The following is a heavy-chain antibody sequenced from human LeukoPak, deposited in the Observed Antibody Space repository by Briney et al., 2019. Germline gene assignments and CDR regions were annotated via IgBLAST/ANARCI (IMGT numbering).Heavy chain of an antibody. CDR2: IIPIFGTA. V-gene: IGHV1-69*13. J-gene: IGHJ3*02. D-gene: IGHD3-10*01. CDR1: GGTFSSYA. Sequence: SAKVSCKASGGTFSSYAISWVRQAPGQGLEWMGGIIPIFGTANYAQTFQGRVMIIADESTSTAYMKLSSLKSEDTSVYYCARGGLRVRGVNDAFDIWGQGTMVTVSS. CDR3: ARGGLRVRGVNDAFDI.